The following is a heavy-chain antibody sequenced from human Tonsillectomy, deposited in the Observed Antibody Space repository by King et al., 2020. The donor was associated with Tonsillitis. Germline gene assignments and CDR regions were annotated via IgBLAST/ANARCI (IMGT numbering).Heavy chain of an antibody. V-gene: IGHV3-23*04. Sequence: VQLVESGGGLVLPGGSLRLSCAASKFTFSSYAMSGVRQAPGKGLEWVSSISGSGGITYYADSVKGRVTISRDNSKNTLYLQMNSLRAEDTAVYYCAKCGFGFWRAIRRGDYFYFYMDVWGKGTAVTVSS. J-gene: IGHJ6*03. CDR3: AKCGFGFWRAIRRGDYFYFYMDV. CDR2: ISGSGGIT. D-gene: IGHD3-3*01. CDR1: KFTFSSYA.